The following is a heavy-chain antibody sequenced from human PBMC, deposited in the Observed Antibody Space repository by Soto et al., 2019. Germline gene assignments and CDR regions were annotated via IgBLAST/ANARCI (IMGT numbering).Heavy chain of an antibody. V-gene: IGHV3-74*01. CDR3: ARDLEGSHDY. Sequence: EVQLVESGGGLLQPGGSLRLSCAASGFTFSTYWMHWVRQAPGKGLVWVSRIKTDGSVTTYADSVKGRFTISRDNAKNTLYLQMNTLRAEDTAVYYCARDLEGSHDYWGRGTLVTVSS. CDR1: GFTFSTYW. J-gene: IGHJ4*02. D-gene: IGHD1-26*01. CDR2: IKTDGSVT.